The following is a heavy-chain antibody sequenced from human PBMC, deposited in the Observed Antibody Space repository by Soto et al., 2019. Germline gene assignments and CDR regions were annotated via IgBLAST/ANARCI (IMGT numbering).Heavy chain of an antibody. CDR3: ATDPRGPDY. Sequence: VHLLESGGGLVQPGGSLKLSCATSGVGFSNDGMSWVRQAPGKGLEWVSGISASGDSTYYADPVKGRFTISGDNSKRTLYLQMNSLRAEDTAIYYCATDPRGPDYWGQGTQVTVS. J-gene: IGHJ4*02. CDR2: ISASGDST. V-gene: IGHV3-23*01. CDR1: GVGFSNDG.